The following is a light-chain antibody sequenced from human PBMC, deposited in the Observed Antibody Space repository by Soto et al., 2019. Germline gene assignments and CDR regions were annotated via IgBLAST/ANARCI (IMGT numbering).Light chain of an antibody. CDR3: QQYNSYSPLT. CDR1: QSISSW. Sequence: DIQMTQSPSTLSASVGDRVTITCRASQSISSWLAWYQQKPGKAPKLLIYDASSLESGVPSRFSGSGSGTEFTLTISSLQPDDFATYDCQQYNSYSPLTFSGGTKVEIK. J-gene: IGKJ4*01. CDR2: DAS. V-gene: IGKV1-5*01.